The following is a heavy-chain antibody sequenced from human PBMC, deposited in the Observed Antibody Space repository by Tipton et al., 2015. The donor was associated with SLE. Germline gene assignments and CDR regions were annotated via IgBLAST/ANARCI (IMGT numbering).Heavy chain of an antibody. V-gene: IGHV4-34*01. J-gene: IGHJ5*02. CDR2: IYYSGST. CDR3: ARWVGWFDP. D-gene: IGHD2-15*01. CDR1: GGSFSGYY. Sequence: TLSLTCAVYGGSFSGYYWSWIRQPPGKGLEWIGSIYYSGSTYYNPSLKSRVTISVDTSKNQFSLKLSSVTAADTAVYYCARWVGWFDPWGQGTLVTVSS.